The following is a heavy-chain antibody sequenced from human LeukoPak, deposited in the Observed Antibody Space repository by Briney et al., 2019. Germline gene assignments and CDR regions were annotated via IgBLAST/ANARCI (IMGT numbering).Heavy chain of an antibody. CDR2: IYYSGST. CDR1: GGSISSYY. J-gene: IGHJ5*02. Sequence: SETLSLTCTVSGGSISSYYWSWIRQPPGKGLEWIGYIYYSGSTNHNPSLKSRVTISVDTSKNQFSLKLSSVTAADTAVYYCARTGAMVRGVIMGWFDPWGQGTLVTVSS. V-gene: IGHV4-59*08. D-gene: IGHD3-10*01. CDR3: ARTGAMVRGVIMGWFDP.